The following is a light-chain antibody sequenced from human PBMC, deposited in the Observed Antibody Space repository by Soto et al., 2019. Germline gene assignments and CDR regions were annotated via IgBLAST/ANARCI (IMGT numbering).Light chain of an antibody. CDR3: QSSDSSLGGVCV. J-gene: IGLJ3*02. CDR1: SSNLGAGYD. CDR2: GNI. Sequence: QSVLTQPPSVAGAPGHRVTISCTGSSSNLGAGYDVHWYQQVQGAAPKLLIHGNINRPSGVPDRFSGSKSGTSASLAITGLQAEDEADYYCQSSDSSLGGVCVFGGGTKLTVL. V-gene: IGLV1-40*01.